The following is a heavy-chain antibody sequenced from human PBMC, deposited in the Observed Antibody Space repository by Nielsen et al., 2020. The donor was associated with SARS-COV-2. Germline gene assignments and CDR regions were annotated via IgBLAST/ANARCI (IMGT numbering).Heavy chain of an antibody. CDR3: ARGDIAVVPAAMFRGDDAFDI. D-gene: IGHD2-2*01. V-gene: IGHV4-39*02. Sequence: SETLSLTCTVSGGSLSSRNYYWGWIRQPPGKGLEWIGTIYYSGSVSYNPSLRSRVTISVDTSKKHFSLKLTSVTAADTAAYFRARGDIAVVPAAMFRGDDAFDIWGQGTMVRVSS. J-gene: IGHJ3*02. CDR1: GGSLSSRNYY. CDR2: IYYSGSV.